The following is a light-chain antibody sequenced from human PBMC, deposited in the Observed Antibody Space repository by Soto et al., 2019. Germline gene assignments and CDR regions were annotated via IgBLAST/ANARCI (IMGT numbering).Light chain of an antibody. CDR2: GAS. J-gene: IGKJ1*01. CDR1: QSVSTSQ. V-gene: IGKV3-20*01. CDR3: QQYGGSPRT. Sequence: DILMTQSPGTLSLSPGERATLACRASQSVSTSQLAWYQQKPGQAPRLLIFGASSRATGIPDRSRGSGSGTDFTLTISRLEPEDFAVYYCQQYGGSPRTFGQGTKVDIK.